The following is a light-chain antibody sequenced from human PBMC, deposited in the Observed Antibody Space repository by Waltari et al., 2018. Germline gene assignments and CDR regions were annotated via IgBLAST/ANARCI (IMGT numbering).Light chain of an antibody. V-gene: IGKV3-20*01. CDR2: GAS. CDR3: QQDGSSLFT. J-gene: IGKJ4*01. CDR1: QSVSSLY. Sequence: EIVLTQSPATLSLSPGERATLSCRASQSVSSLYLAWYQQKPGQAPRRLIYGASSRATGIPDRFSGSGSGTDFTLTISRLEPEDFAVYYCQQDGSSLFTFGGGTKVEIK.